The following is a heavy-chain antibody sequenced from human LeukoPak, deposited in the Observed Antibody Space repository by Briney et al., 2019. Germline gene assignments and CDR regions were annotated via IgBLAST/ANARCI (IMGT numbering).Heavy chain of an antibody. Sequence: GGSLRLSCAASGFTFSNYGMHWVRQAPGKGLEYVSAISSNGDSTYYADSVKGRFTISRDNSKNTLYLQMSSLRAEDTAVYYCVKEGSITGTSFDYWGQGTLVTVSS. V-gene: IGHV3-64D*09. CDR3: VKEGSITGTSFDY. D-gene: IGHD1-20*01. J-gene: IGHJ4*02. CDR2: ISSNGDST. CDR1: GFTFSNYG.